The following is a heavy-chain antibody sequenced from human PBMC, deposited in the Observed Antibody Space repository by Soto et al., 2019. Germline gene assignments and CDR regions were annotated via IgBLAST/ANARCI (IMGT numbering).Heavy chain of an antibody. CDR2: ISHDGQNI. J-gene: IGHJ4*02. CDR1: GFAFSNQG. Sequence: QEQLVESGGGVVQPGRSLRLSCAASGFAFSNQGMHWVRRAPGKGLEWVALISHDGQNIYYADSVKGRFAVSRDNSKKFLFLQLSSLRLNDTFVFYWRKLETGQPEAFSSGGQGTMLPVS. CDR3: RKLETGQPEAFSS. V-gene: IGHV3-30*03. D-gene: IGHD3-3*01.